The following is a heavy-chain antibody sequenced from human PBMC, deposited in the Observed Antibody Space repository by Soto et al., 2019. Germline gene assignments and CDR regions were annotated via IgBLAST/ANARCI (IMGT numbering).Heavy chain of an antibody. J-gene: IGHJ3*02. CDR2: ISYDGSNK. V-gene: IGHV3-30-3*01. CDR1: GFTFSSYA. CDR3: ASLVVVVVAATSRSAFDI. D-gene: IGHD2-15*01. Sequence: QVQLVESGGGVVQPGRSLRLSCAASGFTFSSYAMHWVRQAPGKGLEWVAVISYDGSNKYYADSVKGRFTSSRDNSKNTLYLQMNRLRAEDTAVYYCASLVVVVVAATSRSAFDIWGQGTMVTVS.